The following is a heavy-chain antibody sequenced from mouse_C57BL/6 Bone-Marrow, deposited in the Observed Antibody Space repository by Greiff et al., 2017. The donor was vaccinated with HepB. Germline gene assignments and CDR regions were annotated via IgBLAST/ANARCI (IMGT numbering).Heavy chain of an antibody. CDR3: TRDPRGGAMDY. CDR1: GFTFSSYA. V-gene: IGHV5-9-1*02. CDR2: ISSGGDHI. D-gene: IGHD3-3*01. Sequence: EVKLVESGEGLVKPGGSLKLSCAASGFTFSSYAMSWVRQTPEKRLEWVAYISSGGDHIYYADTVKGRFTISRDNARNTLYLQMSSLKSEDTAMYYCTRDPRGGAMDYWGQGTSVTVSS. J-gene: IGHJ4*01.